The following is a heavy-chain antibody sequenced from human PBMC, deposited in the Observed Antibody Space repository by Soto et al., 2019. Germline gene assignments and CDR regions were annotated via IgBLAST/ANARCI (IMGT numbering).Heavy chain of an antibody. J-gene: IGHJ6*03. V-gene: IGHV3-9*01. CDR1: GFTFDDYA. CDR2: ISWNSDSI. Sequence: GGSLRLSCAASGFTFDDYAMNWVRQAPGKGLEWVSGISWNSDSIGYADSVTGRFTISRDNAKNSLYLQMNSLRAEDTALYYCAATYCGGDCYRWGYYYYYMDVWGKGTTVTVSS. CDR3: AATYCGGDCYRWGYYYYYMDV. D-gene: IGHD2-21*01.